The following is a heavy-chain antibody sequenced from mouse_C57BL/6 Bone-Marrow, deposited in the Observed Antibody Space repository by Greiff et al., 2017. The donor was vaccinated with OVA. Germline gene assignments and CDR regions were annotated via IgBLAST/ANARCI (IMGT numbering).Heavy chain of an antibody. CDR3: ASCLLPPPDWYFDV. D-gene: IGHD1-1*01. V-gene: IGHV3-6*01. CDR1: GYSITSGYY. CDR2: ISYDGSN. Sequence: EVKLVESGPGLVKPSQSLSLTCSVTGYSITSGYYWNWIRQFPGNKLEWMGYISYDGSNNYNPSLKNRISITRDTSKNQFFLKLNSVTTEDTATYYCASCLLPPPDWYFDVWGTGTTVTVSS. J-gene: IGHJ1*03.